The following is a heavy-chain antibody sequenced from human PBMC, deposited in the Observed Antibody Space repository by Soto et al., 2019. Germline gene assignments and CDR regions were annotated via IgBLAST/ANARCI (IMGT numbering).Heavy chain of an antibody. CDR3: ARGGRICSNAWRSDH. D-gene: IGHD2-2*01. V-gene: IGHV1-18*04. CDR1: GYTFTNYG. CDR2: TGAYNGNT. J-gene: IGHJ4*02. Sequence: ASVKVSCKASGYTFTNYGISWVRQAPGQGLEWMGWTGAYNGNTNYAQKFQGRVTMTADTSTNTAYMELRSLRYDDTAVYYCARGGRICSNAWRSDHWGQGTMVTVDS.